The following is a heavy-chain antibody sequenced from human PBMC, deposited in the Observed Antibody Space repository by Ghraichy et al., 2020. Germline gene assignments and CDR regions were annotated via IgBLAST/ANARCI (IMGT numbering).Heavy chain of an antibody. D-gene: IGHD6-13*01. CDR2: ISGSGDST. CDR3: AKVIAAGTTTISYFYNGLDG. J-gene: IGHJ6*02. CDR1: GFTFSSYA. Sequence: GGSLRLSCEASGFTFSSYAMSWVRQTPGKGLEWVSGISGSGDSTYYADSVKGRFTISRDNSKNTLYLQMNSLRAEDTAVYYCAKVIAAGTTTISYFYNGLDGWGHGTTVTVSS. V-gene: IGHV3-23*01.